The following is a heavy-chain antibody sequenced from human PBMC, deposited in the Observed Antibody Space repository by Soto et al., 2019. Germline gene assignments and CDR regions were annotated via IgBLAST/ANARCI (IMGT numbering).Heavy chain of an antibody. V-gene: IGHV3-30*18. D-gene: IGHD5-12*01. CDR2: ISYDGSNK. J-gene: IGHJ4*02. Sequence: QVQLVESGGGVVQPGRSLRLSCAASGFTFSSYGMHWVRQAPGKGLEWVAVISYDGSNKYYADSVKGRFTISRDNSKNPLYLQMNSLRAEDTAVYYCAKDIRDGYNSYYFDYWGQGTLVTVSS. CDR3: AKDIRDGYNSYYFDY. CDR1: GFTFSSYG.